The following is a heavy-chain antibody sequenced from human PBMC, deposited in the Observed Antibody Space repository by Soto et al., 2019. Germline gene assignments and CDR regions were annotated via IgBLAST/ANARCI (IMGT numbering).Heavy chain of an antibody. CDR1: GYTLTELS. Sequence: ASVKVSCKVSGYTLTELSMHWVRQAPGKGLEWMGGFDPEDGETIYAQKFQGRVTMTEDTSTDTAYMELSSLRSEDTAVYYCATGPIAAPRFGGYYYYGMDVWGQGTTVTVSS. V-gene: IGHV1-24*01. CDR3: ATGPIAAPRFGGYYYYGMDV. J-gene: IGHJ6*02. CDR2: FDPEDGET. D-gene: IGHD6-6*01.